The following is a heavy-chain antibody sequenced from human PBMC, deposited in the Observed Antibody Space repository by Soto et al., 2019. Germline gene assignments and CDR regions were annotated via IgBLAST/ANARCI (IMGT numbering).Heavy chain of an antibody. CDR2: IGTAGDT. CDR1: GFTFSSYD. J-gene: IGHJ4*02. V-gene: IGHV3-13*01. CDR3: ARNSGYSNFDY. D-gene: IGHD5-12*01. Sequence: GGSLRLSCAASGFTFSSYDMHWVRQATGKGLEWVSAIGTAGDTYYPGSVKGRFTISRENAKNSLYLQMNSLRAEDTAVYYCARNSGYSNFDYWGQGTLVTVSS.